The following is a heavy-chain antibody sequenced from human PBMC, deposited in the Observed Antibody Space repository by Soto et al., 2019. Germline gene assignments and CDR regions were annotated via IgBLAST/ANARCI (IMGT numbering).Heavy chain of an antibody. J-gene: IGHJ4*02. Sequence: GGSLRLSCAASGFTFDDYTMHWVRQAPGKGLEWVSLISWDGGSTYYADSVKGRFTISRDNSKNSLYLQMNSLRTEDYALYYWAKMHRDGDAGLDYWGQGTLVTVSS. V-gene: IGHV3-43*01. D-gene: IGHD7-27*01. CDR2: ISWDGGST. CDR3: AKMHRDGDAGLDY. CDR1: GFTFDDYT.